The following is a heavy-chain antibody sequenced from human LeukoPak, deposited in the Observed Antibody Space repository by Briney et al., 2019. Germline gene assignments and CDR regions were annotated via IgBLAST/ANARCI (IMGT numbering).Heavy chain of an antibody. D-gene: IGHD1-1*01. CDR1: GGSITSSGYY. CDR3: ARHVEMTTVYFDH. CDR2: VYFSGIT. Sequence: SETLSLTCTVSGGSITSSGYYWGWLRQPPGKGLWRIGTVYFSGITYYNPSLKSRVSIYVHTSKIPFFQQLGSVTAADTAVYYCARHVEMTTVYFDHWGQGAKVAVSS. J-gene: IGHJ4*02. V-gene: IGHV4-39*01.